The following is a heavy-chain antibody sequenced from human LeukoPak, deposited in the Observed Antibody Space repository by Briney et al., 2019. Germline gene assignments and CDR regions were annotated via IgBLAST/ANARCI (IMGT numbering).Heavy chain of an antibody. CDR1: GFTFSSYE. V-gene: IGHV3-48*03. J-gene: IGHJ3*02. Sequence: GGSLRLSCAASGFTFSSYEMHWVRQAPGKGLEWVSYISSSGSTIYYADSVKGRFTISRDNAKNSLYLQMNSLRAEDTAVYYCARGAHVVIIHHDAFDIWGQGTMVTVSS. CDR3: ARGAHVVIIHHDAFDI. D-gene: IGHD3-3*01. CDR2: ISSSGSTI.